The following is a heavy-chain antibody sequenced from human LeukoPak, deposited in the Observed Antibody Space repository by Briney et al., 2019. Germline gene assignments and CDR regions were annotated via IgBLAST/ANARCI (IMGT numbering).Heavy chain of an antibody. V-gene: IGHV4-39*01. Sequence: SETLSLTCTVSGGSISSSNYYGGWIRQPPGKGLEWIGSIYSSGSTFYSPSLESRVTISVDTSKNQFSLKLSSVTAADTAVYYCARHRGGYSYGPYYFDSWGQGTLVTVSS. CDR3: ARHRGGYSYGPYYFDS. CDR2: IYSSGST. J-gene: IGHJ4*02. D-gene: IGHD5-18*01. CDR1: GGSISSSNYY.